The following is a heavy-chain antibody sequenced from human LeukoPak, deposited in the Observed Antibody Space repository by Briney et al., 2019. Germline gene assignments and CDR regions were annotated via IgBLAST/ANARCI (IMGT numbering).Heavy chain of an antibody. D-gene: IGHD3-3*01. CDR2: RGPNSGNA. Sequence: ASVTVSCKASGYTFTSYDINWVRQAPGQGLEWMGWRGPNSGNAGHAQKFQGRVTMTRNTSISTAYMALSSLRSEDTAVYYCARSYYDFWGGYYSDYWGQGTLVTVSS. CDR1: GYTFTSYD. J-gene: IGHJ4*02. CDR3: ARSYYDFWGGYYSDY. V-gene: IGHV1-8*01.